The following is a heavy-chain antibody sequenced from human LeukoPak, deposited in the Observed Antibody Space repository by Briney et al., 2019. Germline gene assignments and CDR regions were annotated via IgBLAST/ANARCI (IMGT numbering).Heavy chain of an antibody. J-gene: IGHJ4*02. D-gene: IGHD5-18*01. CDR1: GGTFSSYA. Sequence: ASVKVSCKASGGTFSSYAISWVRQAPGQGLEWMGGIIPIFGTANYAQKFQGRVTITADKSTNTAYMELSSLRSEDTAVYYCARAGWVQLWSQPHYFDYWGQGTLVTVSS. V-gene: IGHV1-69*06. CDR2: IIPIFGTA. CDR3: ARAGWVQLWSQPHYFDY.